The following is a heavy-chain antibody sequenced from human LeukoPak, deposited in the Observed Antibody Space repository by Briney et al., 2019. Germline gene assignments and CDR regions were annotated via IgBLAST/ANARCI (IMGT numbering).Heavy chain of an antibody. D-gene: IGHD3-10*01. V-gene: IGHV3-64*01. CDR2: ISSNGGST. Sequence: GGSLRLSCAASGFTFSSYATHWVRQAPGKGLEYVSAISSNGGSTYYANSVKGRFTISRDNSKNTLYLQMGSLRAEDMAVYYCAREGGSGSYWFDYWGQGTLVTVSS. CDR1: GFTFSSYA. CDR3: AREGGSGSYWFDY. J-gene: IGHJ4*02.